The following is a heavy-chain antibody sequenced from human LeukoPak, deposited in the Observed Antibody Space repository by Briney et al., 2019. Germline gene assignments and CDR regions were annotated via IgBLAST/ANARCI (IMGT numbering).Heavy chain of an antibody. V-gene: IGHV4-59*01. CDR2: IYYSGST. CDR3: ARGYGDWLQAHGPFDY. J-gene: IGHJ4*02. D-gene: IGHD4-17*01. Sequence: PSETLSLTCTVSGGSISSYYWSWIRQPPGKGLEWIGYIYYSGSTNYNPSLKSRVTISVDTSKNQFSLKLSSVTAADTAVYYCARGYGDWLQAHGPFDYWGQGTLVTVSS. CDR1: GGSISSYY.